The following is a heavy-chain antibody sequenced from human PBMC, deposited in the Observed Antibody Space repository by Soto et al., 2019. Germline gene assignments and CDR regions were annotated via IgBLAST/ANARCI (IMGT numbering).Heavy chain of an antibody. CDR2: INPNSGGT. CDR1: GYTFTGYY. V-gene: IGHV1-2*03. CDR3: ARADPYYDFWSGYYTPQGYFDY. Sequence: GASVKVSCEASGYTFTGYYMHWVLQAPGQGLEWMGWINPNSGGTNYAQKFQGRVTMTRDTSISTAYMELSRLRSDDTAVYYCARADPYYDFWSGYYTPQGYFDYWGQGTLVTVSS. J-gene: IGHJ4*02. D-gene: IGHD3-3*01.